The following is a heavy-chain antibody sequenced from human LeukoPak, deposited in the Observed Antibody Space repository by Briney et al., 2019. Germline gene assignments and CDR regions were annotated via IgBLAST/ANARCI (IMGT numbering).Heavy chain of an antibody. CDR3: ASQLGDRVN. Sequence: GGSLRLSCAASGFTFSSYAMHWVRQAPGKGLEWVAVISCDGSNKYYADSVKGRFTISRDNSKNTLYLQMNSLRAEDTAVYYCASQLGDRVNWGQGTLVTVSS. V-gene: IGHV3-30-3*01. D-gene: IGHD1-1*01. CDR1: GFTFSSYA. CDR2: ISCDGSNK. J-gene: IGHJ4*02.